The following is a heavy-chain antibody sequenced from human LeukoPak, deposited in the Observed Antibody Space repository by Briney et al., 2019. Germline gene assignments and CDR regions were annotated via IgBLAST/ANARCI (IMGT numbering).Heavy chain of an antibody. CDR1: GFTFSSYD. V-gene: IGHV3-13*01. Sequence: GGPLRLSCAASGFTFSSYDTHWVRHATGKGLEGVSAICTDGDTYYPGSVKSRFIHSRENDQTFLYLQMNSLRAGDTAVYYCARGYDYGYGLDHWGQGTLVTVSS. J-gene: IGHJ4*02. D-gene: IGHD5-18*01. CDR3: ARGYDYGYGLDH. CDR2: ICTDGDT.